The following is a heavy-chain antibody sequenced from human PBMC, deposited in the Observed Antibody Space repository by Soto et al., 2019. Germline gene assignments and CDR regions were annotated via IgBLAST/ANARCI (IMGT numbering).Heavy chain of an antibody. CDR2: IIPIFGTA. Sequence: QVQLVQSGAEVKKPGSSVKVSCKASGGTFSSYAISWVRQAPGQGLEWMGGIIPIFGTANYAQKFEGRVTSTADESTSTAYMELSSLRSEDTAVYYCARKRGHYYDSSGYDDAFDIWGQGTMVTVSS. V-gene: IGHV1-69*12. CDR3: ARKRGHYYDSSGYDDAFDI. J-gene: IGHJ3*02. D-gene: IGHD3-22*01. CDR1: GGTFSSYA.